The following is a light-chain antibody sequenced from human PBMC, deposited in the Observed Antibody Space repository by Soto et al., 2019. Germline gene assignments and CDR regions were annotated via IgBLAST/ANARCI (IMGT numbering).Light chain of an antibody. Sequence: QSALTQPASVSGSPGQSITISCTGTSSDVGGYNYVYWYQQHPGKAPKLMIYDVSNRPSGVSTRFSGSKSGNTASLTISGLHAEDEDDYYCSPYTRIITLFVFGTGTKVTVL. CDR1: SSDVGGYNY. V-gene: IGLV2-14*01. J-gene: IGLJ1*01. CDR3: SPYTRIITLFV. CDR2: DVS.